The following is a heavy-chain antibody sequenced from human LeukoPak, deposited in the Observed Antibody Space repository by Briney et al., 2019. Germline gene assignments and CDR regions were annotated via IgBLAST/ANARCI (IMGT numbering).Heavy chain of an antibody. J-gene: IGHJ4*02. CDR1: GFTFSSYA. Sequence: GGSLRLSCAASGFTFSSYAMHWVRQAPGKGLEWVAVISYDGSNKYYADSVKGRFTISRDNSKNTLYLQMNSLRAEDTAVYYCATGSQVREADYWGQGTLVTVS. CDR3: ATGSQVREADY. D-gene: IGHD3-10*01. V-gene: IGHV3-30-3*01. CDR2: ISYDGSNK.